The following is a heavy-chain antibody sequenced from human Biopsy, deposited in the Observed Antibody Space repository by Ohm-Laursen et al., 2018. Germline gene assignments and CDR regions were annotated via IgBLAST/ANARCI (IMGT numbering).Heavy chain of an antibody. J-gene: IGHJ4*02. V-gene: IGHV1-69*04. CDR1: GGTFIGFD. D-gene: IGHD3-3*01. Sequence: SVKVSCKAIGGTFIGFDINWVRQVPGQGLEWMGRIVPILGHLNYAQRFQGRVSITADKSTTYVYMELSRLTSGDTAVYYCAADADGYYTEFDYWGPGTLVTVSS. CDR3: AADADGYYTEFDY. CDR2: IVPILGHL.